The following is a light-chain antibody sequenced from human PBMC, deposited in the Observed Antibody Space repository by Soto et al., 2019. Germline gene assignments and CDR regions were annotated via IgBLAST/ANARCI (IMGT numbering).Light chain of an antibody. CDR3: QKYNSAPLT. Sequence: DIQITQSPSSLSAAVEDRVXXTXLASLPISNYLAWYQQKPGKIPNLLIYAASTLQAGVPSRFSGSGSGTDFTLTISSLQPEDVAAYYCQKYNSAPLTFGGGTKVDIK. CDR2: AAS. J-gene: IGKJ4*01. V-gene: IGKV1-27*01. CDR1: LPISNY.